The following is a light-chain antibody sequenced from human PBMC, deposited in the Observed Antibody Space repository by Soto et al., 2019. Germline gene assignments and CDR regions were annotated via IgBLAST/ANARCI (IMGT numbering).Light chain of an antibody. CDR1: QSVSNNY. V-gene: IGKV3D-20*02. CDR2: RAS. CDR3: QQRGNWPWT. J-gene: IGKJ1*01. Sequence: EIVLTQSPGTLPLSPGERATLSCRASQSVSNNYLAWYQQKPGQAPRLLIYRASARATGVPDRFSGSGSGTEFTLTISSLQSEDFAVYYCQQRGNWPWTFGQGTKVDIK.